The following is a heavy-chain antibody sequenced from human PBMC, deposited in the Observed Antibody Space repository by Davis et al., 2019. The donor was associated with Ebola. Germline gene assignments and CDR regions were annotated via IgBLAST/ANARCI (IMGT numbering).Heavy chain of an antibody. CDR2: INHSGST. D-gene: IGHD4-11*01. CDR3: ASKRPFYSNYNWFDP. V-gene: IGHV4-34*01. CDR1: GGSSSGYY. J-gene: IGHJ5*02. Sequence: MPGGSLRLSCAVSGGSSSGYYWSWIRQPPGKGREWIGEINHSGSTNYNPSLKSRVTISVDTSKNQFSLKLSSVTAADTAVYYCASKRPFYSNYNWFDPWGQGTLVTVSS.